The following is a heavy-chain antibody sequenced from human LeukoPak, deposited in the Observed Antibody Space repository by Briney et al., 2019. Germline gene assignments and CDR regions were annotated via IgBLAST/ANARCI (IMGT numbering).Heavy chain of an antibody. V-gene: IGHV3-30*02. CDR1: GFTFSSFG. Sequence: PGGSLRLSCVASGFTFSSFGMHWVRQAPGKGLEWVAFIRFDGSNKYYAASVKGRFTISRDNSKNTLYLQMNSLRPEDTAVYYCAKDKNDHGDYYYMDVWGKGTTVTVSS. CDR3: AKDKNDHGDYYYMDV. CDR2: IRFDGSNK. J-gene: IGHJ6*03. D-gene: IGHD4-17*01.